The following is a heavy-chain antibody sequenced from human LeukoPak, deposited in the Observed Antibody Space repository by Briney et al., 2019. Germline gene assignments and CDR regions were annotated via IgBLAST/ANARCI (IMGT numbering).Heavy chain of an antibody. V-gene: IGHV4-4*07. Sequence: SETLSLTCTVSGGSINNYYWSWIRQPAGKELEWIGLIYSSGSTSYNPSLKSRVTISVDTSKNQFSLKLSSVTAADTAVYYCASGHYDSSGYYYDSFDYWGQGTLVTVSS. D-gene: IGHD3-22*01. CDR2: IYSSGST. J-gene: IGHJ4*02. CDR3: ASGHYDSSGYYYDSFDY. CDR1: GGSINNYY.